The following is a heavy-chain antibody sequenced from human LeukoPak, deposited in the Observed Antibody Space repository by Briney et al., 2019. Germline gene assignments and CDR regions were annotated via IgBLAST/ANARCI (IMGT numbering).Heavy chain of an antibody. CDR2: TSSSGGTI. CDR3: AREGYRGNSDAFDL. J-gene: IGHJ3*01. CDR1: GFTLSSFE. Sequence: HPGGSLRLSCAASGFTLSSFEMNWVRQAPGKGLEWVSYTSSSGGTIYYIDSVKGRFTISRDNAKNSLYLQTNSLRVEDTALYYCAREGYRGNSDAFDLWGQGTMVTVSS. D-gene: IGHD4-23*01. V-gene: IGHV3-48*03.